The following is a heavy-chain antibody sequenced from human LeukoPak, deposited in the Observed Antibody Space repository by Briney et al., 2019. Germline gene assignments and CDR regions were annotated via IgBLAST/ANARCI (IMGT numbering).Heavy chain of an antibody. CDR1: GFTFSSYG. V-gene: IGHV3-30*03. Sequence: QPGGSLRLSCAASGFTFSSYGMHWVRQAPGKGLEWVAVISYDGHDKYYADSVKGRFTISRDNSKNTLYLQMNSLRAEDTAVYYCARDQSNNWNDKRRNWFDPWGQGTLVTVSS. CDR2: ISYDGHDK. CDR3: ARDQSNNWNDKRRNWFDP. J-gene: IGHJ5*02. D-gene: IGHD1-20*01.